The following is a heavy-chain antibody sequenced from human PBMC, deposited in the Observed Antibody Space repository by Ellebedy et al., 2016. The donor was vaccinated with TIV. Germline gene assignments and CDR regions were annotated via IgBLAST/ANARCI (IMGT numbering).Heavy chain of an antibody. Sequence: AASVKVSCKASGYTFTGYYMHWVRQAPGQGLEWMGWINPNSGGTNYAQKFQGWVTMTRDTSISTAYMELSRLRSDDTAVYYCATGYSYDYWYFDLWGRGTLVTVSS. CDR3: ATGYSYDYWYFDL. J-gene: IGHJ2*01. D-gene: IGHD5-18*01. V-gene: IGHV1-2*04. CDR2: INPNSGGT. CDR1: GYTFTGYY.